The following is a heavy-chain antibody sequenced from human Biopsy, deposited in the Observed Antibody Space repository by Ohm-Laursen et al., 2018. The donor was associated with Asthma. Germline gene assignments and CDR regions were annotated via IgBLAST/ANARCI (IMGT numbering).Heavy chain of an antibody. J-gene: IGHJ4*02. CDR3: ARDCVDSAMDYFDY. CDR2: ISYSGST. CDR1: GGSVSSGSHY. D-gene: IGHD5-18*01. V-gene: IGHV4-61*01. Sequence: SQTLSLTCPVSGGSVSSGSHYWSWIRQPPGKGLEWIGYISYSGSTNYNPSLKSRVTISVDTSKNQFSLKLSSVTAADTAVYYCARDCVDSAMDYFDYWGQGTLVTVSS.